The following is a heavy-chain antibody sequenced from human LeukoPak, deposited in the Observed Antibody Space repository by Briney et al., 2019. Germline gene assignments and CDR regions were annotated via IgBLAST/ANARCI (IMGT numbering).Heavy chain of an antibody. CDR3: ARVRAPAALYPFDS. CDR2: IYYSGNT. J-gene: IGHJ4*02. CDR1: GGSFSSGGYY. Sequence: PSETLSLTCAVYGGSFSSGGYYWSWIRQHPGKGLEWIGYIYYSGNTYYNPSLKSRVTISVDTSKNQFSLKLRSVTAADTAVYYCARVRAPAALYPFDSWGQGTLVTVSS. D-gene: IGHD2-2*01. V-gene: IGHV4-31*11.